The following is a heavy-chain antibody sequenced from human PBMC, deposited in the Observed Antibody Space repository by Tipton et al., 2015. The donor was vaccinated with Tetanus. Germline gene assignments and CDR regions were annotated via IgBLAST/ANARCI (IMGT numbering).Heavy chain of an antibody. J-gene: IGHJ4*02. V-gene: IGHV4-39*01. Sequence: TLSLTCTVSGGSISSSNYYWGWIRQPPGKGLEWIGRIFYSGTTNYYPSLKSRVTISVDTSKNQFSLKLSSVTAADTAVYYCARHVRGYSGYDFDYWGQGTLVTVSS. CDR1: GGSISSSNYY. CDR2: IFYSGTT. D-gene: IGHD5-12*01. CDR3: ARHVRGYSGYDFDY.